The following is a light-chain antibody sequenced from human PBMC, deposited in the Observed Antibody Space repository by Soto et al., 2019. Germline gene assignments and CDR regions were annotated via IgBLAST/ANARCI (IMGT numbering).Light chain of an antibody. V-gene: IGKV1-5*01. Sequence: DIQMTQSQSSLSASGGDRGTITCRASHSISSYLNWYQQKPGQAPKVLIYYASSLESGVPSRFTGSGFGTEFTLTITRLQPDDFATYYCQQYQSYSKTFGQGTKVDIK. CDR1: HSISSY. J-gene: IGKJ1*01. CDR2: YAS. CDR3: QQYQSYSKT.